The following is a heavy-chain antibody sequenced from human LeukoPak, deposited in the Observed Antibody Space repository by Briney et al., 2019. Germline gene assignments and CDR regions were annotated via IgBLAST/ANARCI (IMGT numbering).Heavy chain of an antibody. V-gene: IGHV4-30-2*01. CDR3: AREARPVLEWYHNWFDP. CDR1: GGSISSGGYY. D-gene: IGHD3-3*01. Sequence: SETLSLTCTVSGGSISSGGYYWSWIRQPPGKGLEWIGYIYHSGSTYYNPSLKSRVTISVDTSRNQFSLKLSSVTAADTAVYYCAREARPVLEWYHNWFDPWGQGTLVTVSS. CDR2: IYHSGST. J-gene: IGHJ5*02.